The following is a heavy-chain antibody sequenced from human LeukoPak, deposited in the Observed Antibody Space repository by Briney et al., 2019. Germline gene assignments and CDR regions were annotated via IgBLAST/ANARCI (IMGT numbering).Heavy chain of an antibody. D-gene: IGHD1-26*01. CDR1: GGSISSNSYY. J-gene: IGHJ5*02. CDR3: ARWVHNWFDP. Sequence: SETLSLTCTVSGGSISSNSYYWGWIRQPPGKGLEWLANIYNSGSTYYNPYLKRRVSMSVDTSRNQFSLKLSSVTAADTAVYYCARWVHNWFDPWGQGALVTVSS. CDR2: IYNSGST. V-gene: IGHV4-39*07.